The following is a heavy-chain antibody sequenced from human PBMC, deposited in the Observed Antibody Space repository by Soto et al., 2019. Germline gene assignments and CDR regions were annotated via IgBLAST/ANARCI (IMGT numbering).Heavy chain of an antibody. CDR3: TTDLNSWQQLVLWFDP. V-gene: IGHV3-15*01. Sequence: GGSLRLSCAASGFTFSNAWMSWVRQAPGKGLEWVGRIKSKTDGGTTDYAAPVKGRFTISRDDSKNTLYLQMNSLKNEDTAVYYCTTDLNSWQQLVLWFDPWGQGTLVTVSS. D-gene: IGHD6-13*01. J-gene: IGHJ5*02. CDR1: GFTFSNAW. CDR2: IKSKTDGGTT.